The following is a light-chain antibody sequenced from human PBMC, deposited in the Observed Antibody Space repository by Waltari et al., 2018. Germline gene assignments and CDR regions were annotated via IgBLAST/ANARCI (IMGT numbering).Light chain of an antibody. J-gene: IGLJ2*01. Sequence: SYDVTQPPSVSVSPGQTVTIPCSGHVLGEKFVSWYQRKAGQSPVLVIHQDKKRPSGIPDRFSGSSSGNTATLTISGTQLIDEAEYFCQAWDSRTVVFGGGTKLTVL. CDR3: QAWDSRTVV. CDR1: VLGEKF. CDR2: QDK. V-gene: IGLV3-1*01.